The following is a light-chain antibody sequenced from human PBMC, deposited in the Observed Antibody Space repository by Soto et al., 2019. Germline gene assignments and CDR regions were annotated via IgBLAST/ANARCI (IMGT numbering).Light chain of an antibody. CDR3: HQRTNWPIT. V-gene: IGKV3-11*01. CDR2: DAS. J-gene: IGKJ5*01. CDR1: QNIGTY. Sequence: ETVLTQSPASLSLSPGERATLSCRASQNIGTYLAWYQQKPGQAPRLLSYDASNRATGIPARFSGSGSGTEFTLTISSLEPEDFEVYYCHQRTNWPITFGQGTRLEIK.